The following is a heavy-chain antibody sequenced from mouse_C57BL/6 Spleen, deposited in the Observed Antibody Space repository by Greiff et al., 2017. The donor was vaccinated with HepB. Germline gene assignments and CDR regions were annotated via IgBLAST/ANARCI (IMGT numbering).Heavy chain of an antibody. D-gene: IGHD1-1*01. Sequence: QVQLQQSGAELARPGASVKLSCKASGYTFTSYGISWVKQRTGQGLEWIGEIYPRSGNTYYNEKFKGKATLTADKSSSTAYMELRSLTSEDSSVYFCARGFTTVVANYFDYWGQGTTLTVSS. CDR1: GYTFTSYG. CDR3: ARGFTTVVANYFDY. J-gene: IGHJ2*01. CDR2: IYPRSGNT. V-gene: IGHV1-81*01.